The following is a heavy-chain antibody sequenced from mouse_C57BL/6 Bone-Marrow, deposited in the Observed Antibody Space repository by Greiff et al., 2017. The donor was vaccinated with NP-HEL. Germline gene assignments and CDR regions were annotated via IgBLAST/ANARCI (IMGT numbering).Heavy chain of an antibody. CDR2: IWSGGST. CDR1: GFSLTSYG. J-gene: IGHJ3*01. Sequence: VKLVESGPGLVQPSQSLSITCTASGFSLTSYGVHWVRQSPGKGLEWLGVIWSGGSTDYNAAFISRLSISKDNSKSQVFFKMNSQQADDTAIYYCARIWFAYWGQGTLVTVSA. CDR3: ARIWFAY. V-gene: IGHV2-2*01.